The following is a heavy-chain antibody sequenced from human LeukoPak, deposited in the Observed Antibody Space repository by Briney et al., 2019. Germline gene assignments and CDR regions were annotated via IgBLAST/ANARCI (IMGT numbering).Heavy chain of an antibody. V-gene: IGHV1-2*02. CDR2: MNPHSGGA. CDR1: GYPFSGSY. J-gene: IGHJ4*02. Sequence: ASVKVSCKASGYPFSGSYLHWVRQAPGKGLEWIGWMNPHSGGADFSQKFQGRVTMTRNTSISTAYLKVNRVRSDDTAVYYCAKIDYGSGSHDYWGQGTLVTVSS. D-gene: IGHD3-10*01. CDR3: AKIDYGSGSHDY.